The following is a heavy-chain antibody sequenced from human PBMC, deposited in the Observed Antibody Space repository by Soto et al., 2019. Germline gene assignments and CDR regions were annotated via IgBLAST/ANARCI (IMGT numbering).Heavy chain of an antibody. Sequence: PGGSLRLSCAASGFTFSSYGMHWVRQAPGKGLEWVAVISYDGSNKYYADSVKGRFTISRDNSKNTLYLQMNSLRAEDTAVYYCAKGAVAVAGTKTKVLDYWGQGTLVTVSS. CDR2: ISYDGSNK. CDR3: AKGAVAVAGTKTKVLDY. J-gene: IGHJ4*02. V-gene: IGHV3-30*18. CDR1: GFTFSSYG. D-gene: IGHD6-19*01.